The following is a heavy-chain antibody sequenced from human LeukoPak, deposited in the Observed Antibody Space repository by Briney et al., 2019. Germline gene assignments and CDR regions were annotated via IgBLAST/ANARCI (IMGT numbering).Heavy chain of an antibody. Sequence: PGGSLRLSCAASGFTFSSYGMHWVRQAPGKGLEWVAVIWYDGSNKYYADSVKGRFTISRDNSKNTLYLQMNNLRAEDTAVYYCARYYDSGNNWFDPWGQGTLVTVSS. CDR3: ARYYDSGNNWFDP. CDR1: GFTFSSYG. CDR2: IWYDGSNK. V-gene: IGHV3-33*01. D-gene: IGHD3-10*01. J-gene: IGHJ5*02.